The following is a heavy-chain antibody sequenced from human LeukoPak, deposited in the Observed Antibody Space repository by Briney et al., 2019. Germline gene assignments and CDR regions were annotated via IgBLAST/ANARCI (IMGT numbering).Heavy chain of an antibody. D-gene: IGHD3-22*01. CDR2: IYYSGST. CDR3: ARDTYYYDSSGYPVGYFDY. V-gene: IGHV4-59*01. J-gene: IGHJ4*02. Sequence: KPSETLSLTCTVPGGSISSYYWSWIRQPPGKGLEWIGYIYYSGSTNYNPSLKSRVTISVDTSKNQFSLRLSSVTAAGTAVYYCARDTYYYDSSGYPVGYFDYWGQGTLVTVSS. CDR1: GGSISSYY.